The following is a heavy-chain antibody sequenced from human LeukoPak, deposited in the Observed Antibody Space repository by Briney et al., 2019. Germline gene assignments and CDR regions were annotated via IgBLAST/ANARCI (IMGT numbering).Heavy chain of an antibody. J-gene: IGHJ4*02. Sequence: GGSLRLSCAASGFTFSSYEMNWVRQAPGKGLEWVSYISSSGSTIYYADSVKGRFTISRDNAKNSLYLQMNSLRAEDTAVYYCARSGDYYDSSGYYYSPFDYWGQGTLVTASS. CDR2: ISSSGSTI. D-gene: IGHD3-22*01. CDR1: GFTFSSYE. V-gene: IGHV3-48*03. CDR3: ARSGDYYDSSGYYYSPFDY.